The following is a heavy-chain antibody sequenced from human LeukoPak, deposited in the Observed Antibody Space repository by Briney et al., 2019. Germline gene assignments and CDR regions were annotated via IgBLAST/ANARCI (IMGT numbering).Heavy chain of an antibody. D-gene: IGHD3-22*01. V-gene: IGHV4-61*01. Sequence: SETLSLTCTVSGDSVSGISFYWSWIRQPPGKGLQYIGYIQYSGSTNYNPFLKSRVTISVDTSKNQFSLKLSSVTAADTAVYYCARYYDRSGYWSTPHFDYWGQGTLVTVSS. CDR3: ARYYDRSGYWSTPHFDY. CDR1: GDSVSGISFY. CDR2: IQYSGST. J-gene: IGHJ4*02.